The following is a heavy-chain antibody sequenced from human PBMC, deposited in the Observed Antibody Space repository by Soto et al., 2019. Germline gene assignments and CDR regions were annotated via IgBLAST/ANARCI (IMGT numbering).Heavy chain of an antibody. CDR2: ISSSCDDI. Sequence: VQLVESGGGLVYPGGSLRLSCVGSGFSFSDYSMNWVRQAPGKGLQWVSYISSSCDDIHYADSVKGRFTVSRDNAKNSFFLQMNSLRDDDTAIYYCARLPKGSLVTAWGQGTLVTVSS. CDR3: ARLPKGSLVTA. CDR1: GFSFSDYS. V-gene: IGHV3-48*02. D-gene: IGHD2-21*02. J-gene: IGHJ4*02.